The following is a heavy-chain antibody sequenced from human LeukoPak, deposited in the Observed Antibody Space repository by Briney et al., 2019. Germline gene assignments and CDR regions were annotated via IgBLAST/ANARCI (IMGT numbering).Heavy chain of an antibody. J-gene: IGHJ4*02. CDR2: IYHSGST. D-gene: IGHD3-16*02. V-gene: IGHV4-38-2*02. CDR3: ARLGELSSDFDY. Sequence: NPSETLSLTCTVSGYSISSGYYWGWIRQPPGKGLEWIGSIYHSGSTYYNPSLKSRVTISVDTSKNQFSLKPSSVTAADTAVYYCARLGELSSDFDYWDQGTLVTVSS. CDR1: GYSISSGYY.